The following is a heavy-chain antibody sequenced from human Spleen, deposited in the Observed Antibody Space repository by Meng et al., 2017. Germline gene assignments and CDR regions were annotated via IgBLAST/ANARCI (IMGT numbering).Heavy chain of an antibody. CDR2: VSWNSGTI. Sequence: SLKISCAASGFTFDDYAKHWVRQAPGKGLEWVSGVSWNSGTIRYADSVKGRFTISRDNAKNSLYLQMNSLRAEDMALYYCAKGRDGSLLTGFDYWGQGTLVTVSS. CDR1: GFTFDDYA. J-gene: IGHJ4*02. D-gene: IGHD2-15*01. CDR3: AKGRDGSLLTGFDY. V-gene: IGHV3-9*03.